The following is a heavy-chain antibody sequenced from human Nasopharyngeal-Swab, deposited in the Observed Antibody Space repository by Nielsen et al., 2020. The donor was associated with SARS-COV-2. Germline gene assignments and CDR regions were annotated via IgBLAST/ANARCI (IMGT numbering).Heavy chain of an antibody. CDR2: MNPNSGNT. J-gene: IGHJ6*02. CDR3: AREGENLLVPAAMVVWDYYYYGMDV. CDR1: GYTFTSYD. V-gene: IGHV1-8*01. Sequence: ASVKVSCKASGYTFTSYDINWVRQATGQGLEWMGWMNPNSGNTGYAQKFQGRVTMTRNTSISTAYMELSSLRSEDTAVYYCAREGENLLVPAAMVVWDYYYYGMDVWGQGTTVTVSS. D-gene: IGHD2-2*01.